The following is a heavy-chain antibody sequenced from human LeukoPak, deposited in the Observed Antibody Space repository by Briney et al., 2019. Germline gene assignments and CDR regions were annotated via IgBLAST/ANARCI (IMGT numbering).Heavy chain of an antibody. J-gene: IGHJ4*02. D-gene: IGHD1-26*01. Sequence: ASVKVSCKASNYTFASYGISWVRQAPGQGLEWMGWVSAYNGKANYAQKIQGRVTMTTDVATSTAYMELRGLRSDDTAVYYCARGTTREYYFDYWGQGTLVTVSS. CDR2: VSAYNGKA. CDR3: ARGTTREYYFDY. V-gene: IGHV1-18*01. CDR1: NYTFASYG.